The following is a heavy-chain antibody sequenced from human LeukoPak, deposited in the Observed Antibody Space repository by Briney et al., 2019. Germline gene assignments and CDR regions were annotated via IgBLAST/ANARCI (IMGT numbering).Heavy chain of an antibody. J-gene: IGHJ4*02. CDR2: INHSGRT. D-gene: IGHD6-19*01. CDR3: ARVELLGSSGWPFDY. CDR1: GGSFSAYY. Sequence: KPAETLSLTCAVYGGSFSAYYWSWIRQPPGKGLEWIGEINHSGRTNYNPSLKSRVTISVDTSKNQFSLKLSSVTAADTAVYYCARVELLGSSGWPFDYWGQGTLVTVSS. V-gene: IGHV4-34*01.